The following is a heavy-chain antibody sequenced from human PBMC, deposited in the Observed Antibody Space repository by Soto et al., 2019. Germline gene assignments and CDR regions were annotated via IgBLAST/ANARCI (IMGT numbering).Heavy chain of an antibody. CDR3: ARDTTRCSGGSCYSFDP. D-gene: IGHD2-15*01. Sequence: SHTLSLTCAISGDSVSSNSAAWNLIRQSPSRGLEWLGRTYYRSKWYNDYSVSVKSRITINPDTSKNQFSLQLNSVTPEDTAVYYCARDTTRCSGGSCYSFDPWGQGTLVTVSS. J-gene: IGHJ5*02. CDR1: GDSVSSNSAA. V-gene: IGHV6-1*01. CDR2: TYYRSKWYN.